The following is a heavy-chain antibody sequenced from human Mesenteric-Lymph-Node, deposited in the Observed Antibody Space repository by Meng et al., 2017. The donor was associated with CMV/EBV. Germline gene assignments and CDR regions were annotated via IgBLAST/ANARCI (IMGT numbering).Heavy chain of an antibody. D-gene: IGHD2-2*01. CDR3: AKDHQRHCTSTSCYGYQFDY. CDR2: ISSSSSYI. Sequence: GESLKISCAASGFTFSSYSMNWVRQAPGKGLEWVSSISSSSSYIYYADSVKGRFTISRDNAKNSLYLQMDSLRDEDTALYYCAKDHQRHCTSTSCYGYQFDYWGQGSLVTVSS. V-gene: IGHV3-21*04. J-gene: IGHJ4*02. CDR1: GFTFSSYS.